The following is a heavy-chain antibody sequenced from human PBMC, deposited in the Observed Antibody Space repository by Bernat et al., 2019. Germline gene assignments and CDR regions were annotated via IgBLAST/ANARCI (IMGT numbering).Heavy chain of an antibody. D-gene: IGHD3-22*01. V-gene: IGHV4-39*01. CDR1: GGSISSSYY. J-gene: IGHJ4*02. CDR2: IYYSGST. CDR3: ARPHSSGFINDY. Sequence: QLQLQESGPGLVKPSETLSLTCTVSGGSISSSYYWGWIRQPPGKGLEWIGSIYYSGSTYYNPSLKSRVTISVDTSKNQFSLKLSSVTAADTAVYYCARPHSSGFINDYWGQGTLVTVSS.